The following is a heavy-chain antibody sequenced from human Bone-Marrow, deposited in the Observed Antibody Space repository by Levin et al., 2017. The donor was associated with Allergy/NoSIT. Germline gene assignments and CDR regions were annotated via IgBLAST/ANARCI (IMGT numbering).Heavy chain of an antibody. V-gene: IGHV3-72*01. Sequence: GESLKISCAASGFTFSDHYMDWVRQAPGKGLEWVGRTRNKANSYTTEYAASVKGRFTISRDDSKNSLYLQMNSLKTEDTAVYYCARENGWFDAFDIWGQGTMVTVSS. CDR1: GFTFSDHY. D-gene: IGHD6-19*01. CDR2: TRNKANSYTT. CDR3: ARENGWFDAFDI. J-gene: IGHJ3*02.